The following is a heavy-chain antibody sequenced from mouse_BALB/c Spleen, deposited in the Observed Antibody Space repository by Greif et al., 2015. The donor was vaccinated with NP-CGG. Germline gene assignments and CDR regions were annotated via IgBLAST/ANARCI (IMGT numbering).Heavy chain of an antibody. CDR1: GFTFSSYA. V-gene: IGHV5-6-5*01. CDR2: ISSGGST. J-gene: IGHJ2*01. Sequence: EVKLVESGGGLVKPGGSLKLSCAASGFTFSSYAMSWVRQTPEKRLEWVASISSGGSTYYPDSVKGRFTISRDNARNILYLQMSSLRSEDTAMYYCARGRGYYGYDVGYYFDYWGQGTTLTVSS. CDR3: ARGRGYYGYDVGYYFDY. D-gene: IGHD2-2*01.